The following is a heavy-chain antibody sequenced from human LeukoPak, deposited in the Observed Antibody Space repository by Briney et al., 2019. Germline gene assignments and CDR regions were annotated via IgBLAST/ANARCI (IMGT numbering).Heavy chain of an antibody. CDR3: ARGLGDTTGYYFDY. CDR1: GFTFSDYY. Sequence: GGSLRLSCAASGFTFSDYYMSWIRQAPGKGLEWISYITNSGTTIYYADSVRGRFTISRDNAKNSLYLQMNSLRAEDTAVYFCARGLGDTTGYYFDYWGQGTLVTVSS. CDR2: ITNSGTTI. J-gene: IGHJ4*02. D-gene: IGHD1-26*01. V-gene: IGHV3-11*04.